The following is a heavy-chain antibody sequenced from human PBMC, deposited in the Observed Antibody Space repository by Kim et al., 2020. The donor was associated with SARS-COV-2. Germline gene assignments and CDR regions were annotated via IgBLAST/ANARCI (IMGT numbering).Heavy chain of an antibody. V-gene: IGHV3-11*05. CDR1: GFTFSDYY. CDR3: ARDHSTYYYDSSGYYRALTPEYYYYGMDV. D-gene: IGHD3-22*01. J-gene: IGHJ6*02. Sequence: GGSLRLSCAASGFTFSDYYMSWIRQAPGKRLEWVSYISSSSSYTNYADSVKGRFTISRDNAKNSLYLQMNSLRAEDTAVYYCARDHSTYYYDSSGYYRALTPEYYYYGMDVWGQGTTVTVSS. CDR2: ISSSSSYT.